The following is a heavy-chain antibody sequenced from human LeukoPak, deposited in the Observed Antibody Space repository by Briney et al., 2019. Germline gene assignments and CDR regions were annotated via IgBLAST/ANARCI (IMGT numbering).Heavy chain of an antibody. CDR1: GFTFRSDG. D-gene: IGHD6-13*01. CDR2: IGYEGSTK. Sequence: HPGGSLRLSCAASGFTFRSDGMHWVRQAPGKGLEWVTFIGYEGSTKYYVDSVKGRFTISRDNSKNTLYLQMNSLRVEDTAVYYCAKDRSTNWSLDYWGQGTLVIVSS. CDR3: AKDRSTNWSLDY. J-gene: IGHJ4*02. V-gene: IGHV3-30*02.